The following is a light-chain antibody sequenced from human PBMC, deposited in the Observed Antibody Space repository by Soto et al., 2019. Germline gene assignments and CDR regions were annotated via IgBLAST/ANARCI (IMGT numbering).Light chain of an antibody. V-gene: IGKV1-17*01. Sequence: DIQMTQSPPSLSASIGDRVTITCRASQGIRSDLAWYQQKPGNAPKCLIYAASNLQRGVPSRFSGSGSGTEFTLTISSLQPEDFATYYCLQHNTYPSLTFGGGTKVEIK. CDR2: AAS. CDR1: QGIRSD. CDR3: LQHNTYPSLT. J-gene: IGKJ4*01.